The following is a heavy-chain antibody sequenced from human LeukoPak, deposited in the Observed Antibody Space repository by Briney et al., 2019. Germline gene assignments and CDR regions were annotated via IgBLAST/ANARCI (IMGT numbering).Heavy chain of an antibody. V-gene: IGHV1-69*05. CDR1: GGTFSSYA. CDR3: ARAPLYSSSSYYYYYYMDV. D-gene: IGHD6-6*01. Sequence: SVEASCKASGGTFSSYAISWVRQAPGQGLEWMGGIIPIFGTANYAQKFQGRVTITTDESTSTAYMELSSLRSEDTAVYYCARAPLYSSSSYYYYYYMDVWGKGTTVTVSS. J-gene: IGHJ6*03. CDR2: IIPIFGTA.